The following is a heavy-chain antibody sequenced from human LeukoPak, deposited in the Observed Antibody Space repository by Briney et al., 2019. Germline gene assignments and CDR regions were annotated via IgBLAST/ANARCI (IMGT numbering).Heavy chain of an antibody. CDR1: GGSISSYY. D-gene: IGHD6-19*01. V-gene: IGHV4-59*01. Sequence: SETLSLTCTVSGGSISSYYWSWIRQPPGKGLEWIGYIYYSGSTKYNPSLKSRVTISADTSKNQFSLKLTSVTAADTAVYYCAREAGSSGSFDYWGQGTLVTVSS. J-gene: IGHJ4*02. CDR3: AREAGSSGSFDY. CDR2: IYYSGST.